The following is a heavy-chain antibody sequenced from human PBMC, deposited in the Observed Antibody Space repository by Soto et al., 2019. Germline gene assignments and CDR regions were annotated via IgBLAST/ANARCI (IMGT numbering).Heavy chain of an antibody. D-gene: IGHD6-19*01. CDR2: IYHSGST. Sequence: SETLSLTCAVSGYSISSGYYWGWIRQPPGKGLEWIGSIYHSGSTYYNPSLKSRVTISVDTSKNQFSLKLSSVTAADTAVYYCARDGQSSSAGLDYWGQGTLVTVS. CDR1: GYSISSGYY. V-gene: IGHV4-38-2*02. J-gene: IGHJ4*02. CDR3: ARDGQSSSAGLDY.